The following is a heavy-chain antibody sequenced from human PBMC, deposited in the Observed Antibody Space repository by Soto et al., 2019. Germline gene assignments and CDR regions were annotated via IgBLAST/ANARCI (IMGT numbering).Heavy chain of an antibody. Sequence: QVQLVQSGAEVKKPGASVKVSCKASDKTFLSYGISWVRQGPGQGLEWMGWISPYNGNTNYAQKLQGRVTMTTDTSTSTAYMERRSLRSDDPAVYYCATQIDTVMFFRYWGQGTLVTFSS. CDR1: DKTFLSYG. D-gene: IGHD5-18*01. CDR3: ATQIDTVMFFRY. CDR2: ISPYNGNT. V-gene: IGHV1-18*01. J-gene: IGHJ4*02.